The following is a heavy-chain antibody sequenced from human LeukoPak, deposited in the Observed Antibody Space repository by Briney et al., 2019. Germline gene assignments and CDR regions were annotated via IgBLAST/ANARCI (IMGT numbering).Heavy chain of an antibody. Sequence: GGSLRPSCAASGFRFNTYWMSWVRQVPGKGLEWVSGISWNSRSIGYADSVKGRFTISRDNAKNSLYLQMNSLRAEDMALYYCARDYGTWYFDLWGRGTLVTVSS. CDR3: ARDYGTWYFDL. CDR2: ISWNSRSI. J-gene: IGHJ2*01. V-gene: IGHV3-9*03. CDR1: GFRFNTYW. D-gene: IGHD4-17*01.